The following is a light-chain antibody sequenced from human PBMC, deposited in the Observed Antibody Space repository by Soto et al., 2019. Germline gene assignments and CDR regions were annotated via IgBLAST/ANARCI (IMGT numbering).Light chain of an antibody. CDR2: DVR. CDR1: SNDVGGYNY. CDR3: SAYTGSSTPYV. Sequence: QSALTQPASVSGSPGPSITFSCTGTSNDVGGYNYVSWYQQHPDTAPKLIIYDVRYRPSGVSNRFSGSKSGNTASLTISGLQAEDEADYYCSAYTGSSTPYVFGSGTKVTVL. V-gene: IGLV2-14*03. J-gene: IGLJ1*01.